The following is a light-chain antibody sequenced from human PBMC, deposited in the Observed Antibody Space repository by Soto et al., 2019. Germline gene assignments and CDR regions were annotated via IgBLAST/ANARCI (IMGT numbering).Light chain of an antibody. CDR1: SSNIGSNY. CDR3: AACGDSLSVPGVV. J-gene: IGLJ2*01. V-gene: IGLV1-47*01. Sequence: QSVLTQPPSASGTPGQRVTVSCSGSSSNIGSNYVYWYRQLPGTAPKLLIYRNNQRPSGVPGRFSGSKSGTSASLAISGLRSEDEADYYCAACGDSLSVPGVVFGGGTKLTVL. CDR2: RNN.